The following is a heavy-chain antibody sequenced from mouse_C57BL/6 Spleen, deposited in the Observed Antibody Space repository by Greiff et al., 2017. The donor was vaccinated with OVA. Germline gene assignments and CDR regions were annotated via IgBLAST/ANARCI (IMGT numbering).Heavy chain of an antibody. CDR3: ARDGDYDGFWFAY. V-gene: IGHV1-64*01. Sequence: QVQLKQPGAELVKPGASVKLSCKASGYTFTSYWMHWVKQRPGQGLEWIGMIHPNSGSTNYNEKFKSKATLTVDKSSSTAYMQLSSLTSEDSAVYYCARDGDYDGFWFAYWGQGTLVTVSA. CDR2: IHPNSGST. D-gene: IGHD1-2*01. J-gene: IGHJ3*01. CDR1: GYTFTSYW.